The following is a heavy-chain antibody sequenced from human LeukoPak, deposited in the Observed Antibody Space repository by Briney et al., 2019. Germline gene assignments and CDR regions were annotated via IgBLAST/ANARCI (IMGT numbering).Heavy chain of an antibody. V-gene: IGHV1-46*01. J-gene: IGHJ5*02. Sequence: ASVKVSCKASGYTLTSYYMHWVRQAPGQGLEWMGIINPSGGSTSYAQKFQGRVTMTRDMSTSTDYMELSSLRSEDTAVYYCARDNSVGDYAWWFDPWGQGTLVTVSS. D-gene: IGHD1-26*01. CDR2: INPSGGST. CDR3: ARDNSVGDYAWWFDP. CDR1: GYTLTSYY.